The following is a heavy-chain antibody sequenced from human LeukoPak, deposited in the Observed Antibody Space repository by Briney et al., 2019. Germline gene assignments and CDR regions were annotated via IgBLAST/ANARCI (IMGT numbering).Heavy chain of an antibody. Sequence: SETLSLTCTVSGGSIGSYYWNWIRQPPGRGLEWIAYVSYSGSTNYNPSLKSRVTMSVDTSKNQFSLNLSSVTAADTAVYYCARGGSSGSSWFDPWGQGTLVTVSS. CDR3: ARGGSSGSSWFDP. D-gene: IGHD3-22*01. CDR1: GGSIGSYY. CDR2: VSYSGST. J-gene: IGHJ5*02. V-gene: IGHV4-59*01.